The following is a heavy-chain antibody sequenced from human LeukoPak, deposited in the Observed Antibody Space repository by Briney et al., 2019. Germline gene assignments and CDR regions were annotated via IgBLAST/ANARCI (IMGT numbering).Heavy chain of an antibody. Sequence: ASVKPSCKASGYPFTNYGISWVRQAPGQGLEWMGWISGYNGNTNHAQKLQGRLTMTTDTSTATAYMELRSLRSDDTAVYYCARLYQLPNFYYYGMDVWSQGTTVTVSS. J-gene: IGHJ6*02. D-gene: IGHD2-2*01. CDR2: ISGYNGNT. V-gene: IGHV1-18*01. CDR3: ARLYQLPNFYYYGMDV. CDR1: GYPFTNYG.